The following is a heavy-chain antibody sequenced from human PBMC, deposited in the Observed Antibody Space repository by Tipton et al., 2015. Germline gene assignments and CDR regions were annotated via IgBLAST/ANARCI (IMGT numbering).Heavy chain of an antibody. CDR2: ISYDGNNK. D-gene: IGHD1-26*01. CDR3: ARGEGMDV. CDR1: HFPFNTYG. Sequence: SLRLSCEASHFPFNTYGMHWVRQAPGKGLEWVAVISYDGNNKYYADSVKGRFTISRDNAKNTLSLQMNSLRAEDTAVYSCARGEGMDVWGQGTTVTVSS. V-gene: IGHV3-33*05. J-gene: IGHJ6*02.